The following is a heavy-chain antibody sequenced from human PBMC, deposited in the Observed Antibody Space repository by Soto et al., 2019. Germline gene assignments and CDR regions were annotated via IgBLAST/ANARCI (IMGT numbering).Heavy chain of an antibody. J-gene: IGHJ6*02. CDR3: TTRMYGGTGQQWLVKDYSYYYYGMDV. D-gene: IGHD6-19*01. V-gene: IGHV3-15*07. Sequence: PGGSLRLSCAASGFTFSNAWMNWVRQAPGKGLEWVGRIKSKTDGGTTDYAAPVKGRFTISRDDSKNTLYLQMNSLKTEDTAVYYCTTRMYGGTGQQWLVKDYSYYYYGMDVWGQGTTVTVSS. CDR2: IKSKTDGGTT. CDR1: GFTFSNAW.